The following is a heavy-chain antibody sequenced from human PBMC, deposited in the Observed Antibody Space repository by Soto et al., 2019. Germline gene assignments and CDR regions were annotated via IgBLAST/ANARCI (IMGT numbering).Heavy chain of an antibody. CDR2: IWYDGSNK. CDR1: GFTFSSYG. J-gene: IGHJ1*01. D-gene: IGHD6-13*01. CDR3: AREVAAASGYFQH. Sequence: GGSLRLSCAASGFTFSSYGMHWVCQAPGKGLEWVAVIWYDGSNKYYADSVKGRFTISRDNSKNTLYLQMNSLRAEDTAVYYCAREVAAASGYFQHWGQGTLVTVSS. V-gene: IGHV3-33*01.